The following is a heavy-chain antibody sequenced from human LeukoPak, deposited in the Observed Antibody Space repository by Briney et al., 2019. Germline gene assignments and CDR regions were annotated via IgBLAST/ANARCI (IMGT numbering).Heavy chain of an antibody. J-gene: IGHJ4*02. Sequence: PGGSLRLSCAASGFTFSSYWMAWVRQAPGRGLEWVAHISQDGSEKNYVDPVKGRFTISRDNAKNSVYLQMNSLRDEDTAIYYCARDDYLGYWGQGTLVTVSS. CDR2: ISQDGSEK. CDR1: GFTFSSYW. V-gene: IGHV3-7*05. CDR3: ARDDYLGY. D-gene: IGHD3-16*01.